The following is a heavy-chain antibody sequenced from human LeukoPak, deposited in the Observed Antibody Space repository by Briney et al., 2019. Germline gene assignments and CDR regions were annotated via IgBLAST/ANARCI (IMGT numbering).Heavy chain of an antibody. J-gene: IGHJ3*02. CDR2: IIPIDGVE. CDR1: GGTSSSYT. V-gene: IGHV1-69*02. Sequence: VKVPCKASGGTSSSYTISWVRQAPGQGLEWMGRIIPIDGVENYAQKFQGRVTITADKLTSTAYMELSSLRSEDTAVYYCARALDCTNGVCFGDDAFDIWGQGTMVTVSS. CDR3: ARALDCTNGVCFGDDAFDI. D-gene: IGHD2-8*01.